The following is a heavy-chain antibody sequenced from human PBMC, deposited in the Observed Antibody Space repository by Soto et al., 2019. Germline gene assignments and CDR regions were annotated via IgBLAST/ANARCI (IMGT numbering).Heavy chain of an antibody. CDR2: IYDGGTT. CDR1: GGSISSKAYC. Sequence: SETLSLTCTVSGGSISSKAYCWSWIRQSPDRGLEWIGHIYDGGTTYNNQYLKNRINISVDSSKTQFSFKLNSVSAADTAVYYCARGPSGDKVDFWGQG. D-gene: IGHD7-27*01. CDR3: ARGPSGDKVDF. V-gene: IGHV4-30-4*01. J-gene: IGHJ4*02.